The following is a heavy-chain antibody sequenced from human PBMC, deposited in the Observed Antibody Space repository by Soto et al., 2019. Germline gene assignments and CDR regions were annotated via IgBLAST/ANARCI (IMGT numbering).Heavy chain of an antibody. CDR2: MNPNSGNT. CDR3: ARASYYDFWSGYYWFDP. J-gene: IGHJ5*02. V-gene: IGHV1-8*01. Sequence: SCKASGYTFTSYDINWVRQATGQGLEWMGWMNPNSGNTGYAQKFQGRVTMTRNTSISTAYMELSSLRSEDTAVYYCARASYYDFWSGYYWFDPWGQGTLVTVSS. D-gene: IGHD3-3*01. CDR1: GYTFTSYD.